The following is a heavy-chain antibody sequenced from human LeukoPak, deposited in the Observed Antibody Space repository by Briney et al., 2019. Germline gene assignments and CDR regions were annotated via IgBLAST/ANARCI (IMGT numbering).Heavy chain of an antibody. D-gene: IGHD2-21*02. V-gene: IGHV4-4*02. J-gene: IGHJ4*02. Sequence: SGTLSLTCDVSGGSISSSNWLSWVRQPPGKGLGWIGEIYDSASTTYNPSLRSRVIISVDKTNTLSSLKLSSMTAADTAVYYCARRGYCGGDCYPFDYWGQGTLVTVSS. CDR2: IYDSAST. CDR3: ARRGYCGGDCYPFDY. CDR1: GGSISSSNW.